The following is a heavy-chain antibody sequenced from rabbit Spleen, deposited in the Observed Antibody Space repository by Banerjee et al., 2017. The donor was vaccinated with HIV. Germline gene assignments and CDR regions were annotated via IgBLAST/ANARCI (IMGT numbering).Heavy chain of an antibody. J-gene: IGHJ4*01. CDR1: GFSFGDRDV. CDR2: INTATGKA. V-gene: IGHV1S45*01. D-gene: IGHD1-1*01. Sequence: QEQLEESGGGLVKPKGSLTLTCKASGFSFGDRDVMCWVRQAPGKGLEWIACINTATGKAVYATWAKGRFTISRTSSTTVTLRMTSLTAADRAAYFCARDLVAVIGWNFNLWGQGTLVTVS. CDR3: ARDLVAVIGWNFNL.